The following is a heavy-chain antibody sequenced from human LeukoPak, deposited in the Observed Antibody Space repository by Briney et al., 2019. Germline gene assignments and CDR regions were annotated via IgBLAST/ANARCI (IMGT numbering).Heavy chain of an antibody. CDR2: MNPNSGST. CDR1: GYTFTSYD. CDR3: ARGRSTGYPYYFEY. Sequence: GVSVKVSCKASGYTFTSYDINWVRQATGQGLEWMGWMNPNSGSTGYAQKYQGRVTIPRNTSISTAYMELSGLRSEDTAVYYCARGRSTGYPYYFEYWGQGTLVTVSS. J-gene: IGHJ4*02. D-gene: IGHD5-12*01. V-gene: IGHV1-8*03.